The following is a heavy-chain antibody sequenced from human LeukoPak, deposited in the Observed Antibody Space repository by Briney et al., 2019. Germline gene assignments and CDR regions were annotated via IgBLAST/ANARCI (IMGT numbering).Heavy chain of an antibody. D-gene: IGHD6-13*01. CDR1: GGSISSYY. J-gene: IGHJ6*03. CDR2: SYHIGST. Sequence: AETLSLTCTVSGGSISSYYWGWIRQPPGKGLEGIGYSYHIGSTKYNPSLKSRVTISVDTSKNQFSLKVGSATAADTAVYFCARGRVSSSTWYSTYYYSFYMDVWGKGTTVTVSS. V-gene: IGHV4-59*01. CDR3: ARGRVSSSTWYSTYYYSFYMDV.